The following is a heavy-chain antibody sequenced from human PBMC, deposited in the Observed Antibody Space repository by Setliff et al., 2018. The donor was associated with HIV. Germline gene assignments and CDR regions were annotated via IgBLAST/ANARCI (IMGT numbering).Heavy chain of an antibody. Sequence: HPGGSLRLSCAASGFTFSYYGMHWVRQAPGKGLEWVANLNQDGTEKYYLESVKGRFTISRDNAKNLLYLQMNSLRADDTAVYYCASDSGTVVGATGPGYWGQGTLVTVSS. J-gene: IGHJ4*02. V-gene: IGHV3-7*01. D-gene: IGHD1-26*01. CDR2: LNQDGTEK. CDR3: ASDSGTVVGATGPGY. CDR1: GFTFSYYG.